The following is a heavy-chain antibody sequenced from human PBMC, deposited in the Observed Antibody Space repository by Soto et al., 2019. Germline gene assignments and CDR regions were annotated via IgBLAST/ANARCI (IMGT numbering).Heavy chain of an antibody. CDR3: AHLRYWDATLGY. J-gene: IGHJ4*02. V-gene: IGHV2-5*02. CDR1: GFSLSTTGVG. Sequence: QITLKESGPTLVNPTQTVTLTCTFSGFSLSTTGVGVGWIRQPPGKALEWLAVIYWDDDKRYSPSLKSRLTITNDTSKNQVVLTMSNMDPVDTATYYCAHLRYWDATLGYWGQGTLVTVSS. D-gene: IGHD2-8*02. CDR2: IYWDDDK.